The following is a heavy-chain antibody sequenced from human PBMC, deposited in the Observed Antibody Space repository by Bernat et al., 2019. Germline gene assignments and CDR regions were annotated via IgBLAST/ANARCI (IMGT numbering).Heavy chain of an antibody. V-gene: IGHV3-30*18. CDR2: ISYDGSNK. CDR3: AKDLSGYYTYYYYMDV. D-gene: IGHD3-3*01. J-gene: IGHJ6*03. CDR1: GFTFSDYY. Sequence: QVQLVESGGGLVKPGGSLRLSCAASGFTFSDYYMSWIRQAPGKGLEWVALISYDGSNKYYADSVKGRFTISRDNSKNTLYLQMNSLRAEDTAVYYCAKDLSGYYTYYYYMDVWGKGTTVTVSS.